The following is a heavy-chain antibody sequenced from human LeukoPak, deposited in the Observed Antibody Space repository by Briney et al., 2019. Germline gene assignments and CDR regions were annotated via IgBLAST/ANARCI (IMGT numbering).Heavy chain of an antibody. Sequence: PGGSLRFSCAASGFTVSSNYMSWVRQAPGKGLEWVSVIYSGGSTYYADSVKGRFTISRDNSKNTLYLQMNSLRAEDTAVYYCARAVPPVMTFDYWGQGTLVTVSS. CDR2: IYSGGST. CDR3: ARAVPPVMTFDY. D-gene: IGHD2-21*01. V-gene: IGHV3-53*01. J-gene: IGHJ4*02. CDR1: GFTVSSNY.